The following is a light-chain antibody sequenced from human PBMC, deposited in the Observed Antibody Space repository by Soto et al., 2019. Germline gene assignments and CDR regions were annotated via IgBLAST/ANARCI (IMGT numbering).Light chain of an antibody. Sequence: DIQMTESPSSLSASVGDRVTITCRASQSISSYLNWYQQKPGKAPKVLIYAASSLQSGVPSRFSGSGSRTDFTLTITSLKPEDIGTYYCQQTDTLPSTFGQGTRLEIK. J-gene: IGKJ5*01. CDR2: AAS. V-gene: IGKV1-39*01. CDR3: QQTDTLPST. CDR1: QSISSY.